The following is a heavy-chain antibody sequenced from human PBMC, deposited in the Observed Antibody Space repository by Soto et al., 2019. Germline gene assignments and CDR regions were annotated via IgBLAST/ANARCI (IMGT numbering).Heavy chain of an antibody. V-gene: IGHV3-30*03. Sequence: PRGPLRLSCAAPTLFVSLYGIQWVLHAMGKAPDWVAVISNDGGAQYYADSVKGGFSLTRDNSMNTVALHMNSLRAEDTAIYYSAGDILSGNDKWLHSCGDGTLGTVS. CDR3: AGDILSGNDKWLHS. CDR1: TLFVSLYG. CDR2: ISNDGGAQ. J-gene: IGHJ5*01. D-gene: IGHD3-9*01.